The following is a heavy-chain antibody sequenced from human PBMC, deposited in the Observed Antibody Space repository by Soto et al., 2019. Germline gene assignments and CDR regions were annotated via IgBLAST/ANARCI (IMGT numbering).Heavy chain of an antibody. Sequence: DVQLLESGGGLVQPGGSLTLSCAASRFTFSDFAMSWVRQAPGKGLEWVSSIGGGGSDTYYADSVKGRFTISRDNSKNTLYLQMDSLRDDDTAVYYCAKDAVPYNGKWDWFDSWGQGTLVIVSS. J-gene: IGHJ5*01. CDR3: AKDAVPYNGKWDWFDS. CDR1: RFTFSDFA. CDR2: IGGGGSDT. V-gene: IGHV3-23*01. D-gene: IGHD1-20*01.